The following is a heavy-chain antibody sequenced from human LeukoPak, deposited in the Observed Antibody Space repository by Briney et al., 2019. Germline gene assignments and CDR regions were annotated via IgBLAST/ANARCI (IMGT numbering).Heavy chain of an antibody. D-gene: IGHD1-26*01. V-gene: IGHV3-48*04. J-gene: IGHJ4*02. CDR2: ISSSSITI. Sequence: GGSLRLSCAASGFTFSSYSLNWVRQAPGKGLEWVSFISSSSITIYYADSVKGRFTISRDNDKNSLYLQMNSLRAEDTAVYYCARDSSGSSFDYWGQGTLVTVSS. CDR1: GFTFSSYS. CDR3: ARDSSGSSFDY.